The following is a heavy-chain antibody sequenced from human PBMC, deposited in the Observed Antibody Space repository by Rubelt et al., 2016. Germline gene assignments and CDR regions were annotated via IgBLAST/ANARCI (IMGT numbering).Heavy chain of an antibody. D-gene: IGHD1-14*01. CDR1: GGSISSGGYS. J-gene: IGHJ4*02. V-gene: IGHV4-30-4*07. CDR2: IYYSGST. Sequence: QVQLQESGPGLVKPSQTLSLTCAVSGGSISSGGYSWSWIRQPPGKGLEWIGYIYYSGSTYYNSSLKSRVTISLDTCKNQFPLERSSGTAADTAVNDCAASTARLTTDFDYWGQGTLVTVSS. CDR3: AASTARLTTDFDY.